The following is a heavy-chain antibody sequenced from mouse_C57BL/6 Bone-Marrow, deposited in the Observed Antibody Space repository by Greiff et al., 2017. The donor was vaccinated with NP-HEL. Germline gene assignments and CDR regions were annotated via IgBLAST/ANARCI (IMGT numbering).Heavy chain of an antibody. J-gene: IGHJ3*01. CDR1: GYTFTSYW. CDR3: ARSARNYGSPAWFAY. Sequence: QVHVKQPGAELVKPGASVKLSCKASGYTFTSYWMHWVKQRPGRGLEWIGRIDPNSGGTKYNEKFTSQATLTVDKPSSTAYMQRSSLTSEDSAVYYCARSARNYGSPAWFAYWGQGTLVTVSA. CDR2: IDPNSGGT. D-gene: IGHD1-1*01. V-gene: IGHV1-72*01.